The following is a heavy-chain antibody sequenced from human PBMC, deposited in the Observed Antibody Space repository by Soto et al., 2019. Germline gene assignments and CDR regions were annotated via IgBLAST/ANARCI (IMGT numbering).Heavy chain of an antibody. CDR1: GFTFSTND. Sequence: ASVKVSCKASGFTFSTNDINWVRQAPGQGLQWMGWMNANVDATDSPQEFKGRVTMTWNASISTAYMELSNLKSDDTAVYYCAREVVDGSALWLDPWGQGTLVTVSS. D-gene: IGHD3-10*01. V-gene: IGHV1-8*01. CDR2: MNANVDAT. J-gene: IGHJ5*02. CDR3: AREVVDGSALWLDP.